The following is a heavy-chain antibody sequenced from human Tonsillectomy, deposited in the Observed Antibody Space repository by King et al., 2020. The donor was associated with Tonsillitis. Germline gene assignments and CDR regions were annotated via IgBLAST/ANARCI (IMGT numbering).Heavy chain of an antibody. CDR2: ISGSGGST. CDR1: GFTFSSYA. Sequence: VQLVESGGGLVQPGGSLRLSCAASGFTFSSYAMSWVRQAPGKGLEWVSAISGSGGSTYYADSVKGRFTISRDNSKNTLYLQMNSLRAEDTAVYYCAKDRTSNGGYLLGRDAFDIWSQGTMVTVSS. J-gene: IGHJ3*02. D-gene: IGHD5-18*01. V-gene: IGHV3-23*04. CDR3: AKDRTSNGGYLLGRDAFDI.